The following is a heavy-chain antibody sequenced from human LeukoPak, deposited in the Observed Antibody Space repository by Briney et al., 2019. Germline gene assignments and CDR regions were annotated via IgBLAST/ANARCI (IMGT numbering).Heavy chain of an antibody. V-gene: IGHV4-4*07. CDR3: ASTGYSSGWLKMYFDL. Sequence: SETLSLTCTVSGGSISSYYWSWIRQPPGKGLEWIGRVYTSGSTNYNPSLKNRVTISVDTSKNQFSLKLSSVAAADTAVYYCASTGYSSGWLKMYFDLWGRGTLVTVSS. CDR1: GGSISSYY. CDR2: VYTSGST. D-gene: IGHD6-19*01. J-gene: IGHJ2*01.